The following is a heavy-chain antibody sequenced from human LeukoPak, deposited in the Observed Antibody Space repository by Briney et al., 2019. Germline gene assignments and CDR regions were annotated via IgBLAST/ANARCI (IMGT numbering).Heavy chain of an antibody. Sequence: KPSETLSLTCSVSGASISTTNYYWGWIRQPPGKGLEWIGSIYYNGSTYNSPSLNGRVTVSVDTSKNHFSLRLNSVTAADTAVYYCARHRGRNGGYSFDDWGQGTLVTVSS. CDR1: GASISTTNYY. V-gene: IGHV4-39*01. CDR2: IYYNGST. D-gene: IGHD2-8*01. J-gene: IGHJ4*02. CDR3: ARHRGRNGGYSFDD.